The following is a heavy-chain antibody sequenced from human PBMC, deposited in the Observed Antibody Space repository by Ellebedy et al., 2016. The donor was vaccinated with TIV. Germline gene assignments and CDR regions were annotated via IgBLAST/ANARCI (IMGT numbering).Heavy chain of an antibody. J-gene: IGHJ5*02. CDR3: ASKYYDFWSGYGNWFDP. CDR2: INHSGST. Sequence: MPSETLSLTCTVSGGSISSSNWWSWIRQPPGKGLEWIGEINHSGSTNYNPSLKSRVTISVDTSKNQFSLKLSSVTAADTAVYYCASKYYDFWSGYGNWFDPWGQGTLVTVSS. V-gene: IGHV4-4*02. D-gene: IGHD3-3*01. CDR1: GGSISSSNW.